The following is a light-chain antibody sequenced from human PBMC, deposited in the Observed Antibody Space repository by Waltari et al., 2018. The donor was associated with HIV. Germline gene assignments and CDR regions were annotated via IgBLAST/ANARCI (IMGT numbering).Light chain of an antibody. CDR3: LLSYAGARPVV. CDR1: TGAVTSGHH. V-gene: IGLV7-46*01. J-gene: IGLJ2*01. CDR2: DTD. Sequence: QAVVTQEPSLTVSPGGTITLTCGSSTGAVTSGHHASWFQQKTGQAPKTLIYDTDNKHSWTPARFSGSLLGGKAALTLSGAQPEDEAKYYCLLSYAGARPVVFGGGTQLTVL.